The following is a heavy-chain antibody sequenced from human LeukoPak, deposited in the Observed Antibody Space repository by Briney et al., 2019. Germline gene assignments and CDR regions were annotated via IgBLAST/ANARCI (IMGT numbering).Heavy chain of an antibody. CDR3: ARGGSDLDY. D-gene: IGHD3-10*01. Sequence: GGSLRLSCAASGFTFSSYAMHWVRQAPGKGLEWVAVISYDGSNKYYADSVKGRFTISRDNSKNTLYLQMNSLRAEDTAVYYFARGGSDLDYWGQGTLVTVSS. CDR1: GFTFSSYA. V-gene: IGHV3-30*04. CDR2: ISYDGSNK. J-gene: IGHJ4*02.